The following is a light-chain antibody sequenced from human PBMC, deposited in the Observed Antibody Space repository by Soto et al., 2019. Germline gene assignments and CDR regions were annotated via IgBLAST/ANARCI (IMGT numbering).Light chain of an antibody. CDR1: QSVSSS. Sequence: EIVMTQSPATLSVSPGETATLSCRASQSVSSSLAWYQQKPGQAPRLLISDASTRAAGLPARFSGSGSGTEFTLTISSFQSEDFAVYFCQQSNNWPKTFGQGTKVDIK. CDR2: DAS. CDR3: QQSNNWPKT. V-gene: IGKV3-15*01. J-gene: IGKJ1*01.